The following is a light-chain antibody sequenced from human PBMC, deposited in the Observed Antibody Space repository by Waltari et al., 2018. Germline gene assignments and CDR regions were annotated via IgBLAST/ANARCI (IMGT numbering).Light chain of an antibody. CDR3: CSYAGSYTFGV. CDR2: DVS. Sequence: QSALTQPRSVSGSPGQSVTISSTGTSSDVGGYNHVPWYQQHPGKAPKLTIYDVSKRPSGVPDRFSGSKSGNTASLTISGLQAEDKADYYCCSYAGSYTFGVFGGGTKLTVL. CDR1: SSDVGGYNH. J-gene: IGLJ2*01. V-gene: IGLV2-11*01.